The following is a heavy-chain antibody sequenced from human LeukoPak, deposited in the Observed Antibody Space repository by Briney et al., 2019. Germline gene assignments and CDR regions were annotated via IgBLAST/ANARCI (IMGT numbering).Heavy chain of an antibody. CDR3: AKDDPTRVVITADLGGFNS. V-gene: IGHV3-30*02. CDR1: GFTFSSYG. D-gene: IGHD3-22*01. Sequence: GGSLRLSCVASGFTFSSYGMHWVRQAPGKGLEWVAFIRCDGSNKYYADSVKGRFTISRDNPKNTVYLQMNSLRAEDTAVYYCAKDDPTRVVITADLGGFNSWGQGKLVTVSS. CDR2: IRCDGSNK. J-gene: IGHJ4*02.